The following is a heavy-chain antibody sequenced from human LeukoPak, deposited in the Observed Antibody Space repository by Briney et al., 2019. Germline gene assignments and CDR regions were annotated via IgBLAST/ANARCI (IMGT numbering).Heavy chain of an antibody. D-gene: IGHD1-26*01. Sequence: SETLSLTCTVSGGPISSGSYYWSWIRQPAGKGPEWIGRIYTSGSTNYNPSLKSRVTISVDTSKNQFSLKLSSVTAADTGVYYCARPGPYSGSHYYFDYWGQGTLVTVSS. V-gene: IGHV4-61*02. J-gene: IGHJ4*02. CDR2: IYTSGST. CDR1: GGPISSGSYY. CDR3: ARPGPYSGSHYYFDY.